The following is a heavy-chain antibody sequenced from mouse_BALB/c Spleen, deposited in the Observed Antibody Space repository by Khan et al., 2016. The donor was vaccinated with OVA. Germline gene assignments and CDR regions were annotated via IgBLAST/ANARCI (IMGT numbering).Heavy chain of an antibody. Sequence: QMQLQQSGAELVRPGVSVKISCKGSGYTFTDYAMHWVKQSHAKSLEWIGIISTYYGDVSYNQKFKGKATMTVDKSSSTAYMELARLTSEDSAIFYCARSFITTASYYAMDYWGQGTSVTVSS. J-gene: IGHJ4*01. CDR1: GYTFTDYA. D-gene: IGHD1-1*01. CDR3: ARSFITTASYYAMDY. CDR2: ISTYYGDV. V-gene: IGHV1S137*01.